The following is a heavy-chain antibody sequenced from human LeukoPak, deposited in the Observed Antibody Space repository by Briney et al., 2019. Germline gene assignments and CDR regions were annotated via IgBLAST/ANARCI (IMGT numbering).Heavy chain of an antibody. CDR2: ISYDGSNK. J-gene: IGHJ4*02. CDR1: GFTLSSYG. Sequence: GGSLRLSCAASGFTLSSYGMHWVRQAPGKGLEWVAVISYDGSNKYYADCVKGRFTISSDNSKNTLYLQMNSLRAEDTAVYYCAKGGGSGFVDYWGQGTLVTVSS. D-gene: IGHD3-10*01. V-gene: IGHV3-30*18. CDR3: AKGGGSGFVDY.